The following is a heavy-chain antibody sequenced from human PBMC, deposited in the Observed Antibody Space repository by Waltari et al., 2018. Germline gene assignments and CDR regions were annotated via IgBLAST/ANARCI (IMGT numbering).Heavy chain of an antibody. V-gene: IGHV3-23*01. D-gene: IGHD1-20*01. Sequence: EVQLLESGGGLVQPGGSLRLSCQASGFTSVTHAINWVRQAPGKGLWGVSTISVRDATYYADSVKGRFTISRDYSDNTVYLQMDSLRADDTAVYFCAKPFYNWDDPLHSWGQGTPVTVSS. CDR2: ISVRDAT. J-gene: IGHJ1*01. CDR1: GFTSVTHA. CDR3: AKPFYNWDDPLHS.